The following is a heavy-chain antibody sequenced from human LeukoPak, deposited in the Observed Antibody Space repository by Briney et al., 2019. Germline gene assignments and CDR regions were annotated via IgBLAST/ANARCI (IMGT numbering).Heavy chain of an antibody. Sequence: SGGSLRLSCTASGFTFSGYSMNWVRQAPGKGLEWVSSISSSSTYIDYADSVKGRFTISRDNAKNSLYLQMNSLRAEDTAVYYCARDRDSYGQITYYFDYWGQGTLVTVSS. CDR3: ARDRDSYGQITYYFDY. CDR2: ISSSSTYI. J-gene: IGHJ4*02. V-gene: IGHV3-21*01. D-gene: IGHD5-18*01. CDR1: GFTFSGYS.